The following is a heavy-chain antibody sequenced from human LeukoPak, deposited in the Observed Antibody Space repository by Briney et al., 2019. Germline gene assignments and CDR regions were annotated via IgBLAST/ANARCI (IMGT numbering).Heavy chain of an antibody. CDR1: GGSISSYY. CDR2: IYYSGST. D-gene: IGHD1-1*01. J-gene: IGHJ4*02. V-gene: IGHV4-59*08. CDR3: TRSLRIQRFDY. Sequence: SETLSLTCTVSGGSISSYYWSWIRQPPGKGLEWIGYIYYSGSTNYNPSPKSRVTISVDTSKNQFSLKLSSVTAADTAVYYCTRSLRIQRFDYWGQGTLVTVSS.